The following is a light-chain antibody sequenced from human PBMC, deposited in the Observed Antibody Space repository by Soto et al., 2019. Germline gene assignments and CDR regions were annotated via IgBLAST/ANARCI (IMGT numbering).Light chain of an antibody. V-gene: IGLV1-40*01. CDR1: SSNIGAGYD. Sequence: QPVLTQPPSVSGAPGQRVTISCTGSSSNIGAGYDVHWYQQLPGTAPKLLIYGNSNRPSGVPDRFSGSKSGTSASLAITGLQAEDEADYYCQSYDSSFRRVFGGGTKVTVL. CDR2: GNS. J-gene: IGLJ2*01. CDR3: QSYDSSFRRV.